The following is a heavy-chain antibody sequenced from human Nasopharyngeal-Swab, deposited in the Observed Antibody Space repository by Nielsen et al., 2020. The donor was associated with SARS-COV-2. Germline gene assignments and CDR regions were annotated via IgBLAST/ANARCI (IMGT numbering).Heavy chain of an antibody. D-gene: IGHD5-18*01. J-gene: IGHJ6*02. V-gene: IGHV4-39*01. Sequence: WIRQPPGEGLEWIGSIYYSGSTYYNPSLKSRVTISGEPTKNQFSMKLSSETAADTAVYYCASHRRGYSEDYGMDVWGQGTTVTVSS. CDR2: IYYSGST. CDR3: ASHRRGYSEDYGMDV.